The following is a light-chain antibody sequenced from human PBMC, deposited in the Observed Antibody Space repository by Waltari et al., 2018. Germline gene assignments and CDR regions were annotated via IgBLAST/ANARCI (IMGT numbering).Light chain of an antibody. J-gene: IGLJ3*02. CDR2: RND. V-gene: IGLV1-47*01. CDR3: AAWDDILSGWE. CDR1: NSNIRSNY. Sequence: QSVLTQPPSASGTPGQRVTISCSGSNSNIRSNYVYWYQQPPGTAPKVLIYRNDQRPSEVPDRFSGSKSGTSASLAISGLRSEDEADYYCAAWDDILSGWEFGGGTKLTVL.